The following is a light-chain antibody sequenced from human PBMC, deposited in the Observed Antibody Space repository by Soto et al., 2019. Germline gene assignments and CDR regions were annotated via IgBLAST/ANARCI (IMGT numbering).Light chain of an antibody. V-gene: IGLV1-44*01. CDR3: AAWDDSLNGPV. Sequence: QAVVTQPPSVSGTPGQRVTISCSGSSSNIGSNTVSWYQQLPGTAPKLLIYSNDQRPSGVPDRFSDSKSGTSDSLVISGLQSEDEADYYCAAWDDSLNGPVFGGGTQLTVL. J-gene: IGLJ3*02. CDR1: SSNIGSNT. CDR2: SND.